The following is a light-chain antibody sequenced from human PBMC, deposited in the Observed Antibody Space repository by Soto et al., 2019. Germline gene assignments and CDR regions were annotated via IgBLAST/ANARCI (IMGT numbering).Light chain of an antibody. J-gene: IGKJ4*01. CDR3: VQSILLPLT. Sequence: DVVLTQSPLALAVTLGQPASISFRSSPSLEYSDGNSYLNWYLQKPGQPPQLLIYEVSNRFSGVPDRFSGSGSGTDFTLKISRVEAEDVGVYYCVQSILLPLTFGGGTKVDIK. CDR1: PSLEYSDGNSY. CDR2: EVS. V-gene: IGKV2D-29*01.